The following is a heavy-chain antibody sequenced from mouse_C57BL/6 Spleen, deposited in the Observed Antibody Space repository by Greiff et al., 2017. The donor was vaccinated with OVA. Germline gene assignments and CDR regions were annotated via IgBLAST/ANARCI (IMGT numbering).Heavy chain of an antibody. V-gene: IGHV1-50*01. CDR2: IDPSDSYT. CDR3: ARKGNWADY. D-gene: IGHD4-1*01. CDR1: GYTFTSYW. J-gene: IGHJ2*01. Sequence: QVQLQQSGAELVKPGASVKLSCKASGYTFTSYWMQWVKQRPGQGLEWIGEIDPSDSYTNYNQKFKGKATLTVDTSSSTAYMQLSSLTSEDSAVYYCARKGNWADYWGQGTTLTVSS.